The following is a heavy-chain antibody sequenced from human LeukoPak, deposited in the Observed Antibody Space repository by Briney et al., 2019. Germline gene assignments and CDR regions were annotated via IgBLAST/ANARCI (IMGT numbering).Heavy chain of an antibody. V-gene: IGHV4-4*02. CDR2: IEDRGNT. Sequence: PSGTLSLTCAVSGGSISSNWWSWVRQPPGKGLEWLGEIEDRGNTNYNPSLKSRVTISVDKSKNQFSLKLSSLTAADTAVYYCAGAGTYYLDNWGQGTLVTVSS. CDR1: GGSISSNW. J-gene: IGHJ4*02. CDR3: AGAGTYYLDN. D-gene: IGHD3-10*01.